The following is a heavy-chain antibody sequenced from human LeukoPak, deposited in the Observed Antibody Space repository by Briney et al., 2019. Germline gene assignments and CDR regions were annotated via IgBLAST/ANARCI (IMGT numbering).Heavy chain of an antibody. CDR2: ISWNSGTI. Sequence: GRSPRLSCAASGFTSDNYAMNWVRQVPGKGLEWISLISWNSGTIGYADSVKGRFTISRDNANNFLYLQMNSLRAEDTALYYCARAYKDRSLAGKKEFFQHWGQGTLVTVSS. V-gene: IGHV3-9*02. J-gene: IGHJ1*01. D-gene: IGHD6-19*01. CDR3: ARAYKDRSLAGKKEFFQH. CDR1: GFTSDNYA.